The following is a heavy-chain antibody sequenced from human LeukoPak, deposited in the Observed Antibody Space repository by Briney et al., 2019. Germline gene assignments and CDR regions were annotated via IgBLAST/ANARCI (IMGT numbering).Heavy chain of an antibody. CDR3: ARGRDYGDNHFDY. V-gene: IGHV4-59*01. CDR2: IYYSGST. CDR1: GGSISSYY. D-gene: IGHD4-23*01. J-gene: IGHJ4*02. Sequence: SETLSLTCTVSGGSISSYYWSWIWQPPGKGLEWIGYIYYSGSTNYNPSLKSRVTISVDTSKNQFSLKLSSVTAADTAVYYCARGRDYGDNHFDYWGQGTLVTVSS.